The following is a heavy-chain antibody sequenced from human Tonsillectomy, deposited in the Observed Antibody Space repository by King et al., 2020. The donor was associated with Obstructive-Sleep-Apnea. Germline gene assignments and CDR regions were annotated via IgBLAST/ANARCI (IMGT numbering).Heavy chain of an antibody. Sequence: VQLVESGGGLVQPGGSLRLSCAASGFTFSSYAMSWVRQAPGKGLEWVSAISGSGGSTYYADSVKGRFTISRDNSKNTLYLQMNNLRAEDTAVYYCAKEYYDSSGYHYDAFDIWGQGTMVTVSS. CDR3: AKEYYDSSGYHYDAFDI. J-gene: IGHJ3*02. D-gene: IGHD3-22*01. CDR1: GFTFSSYA. CDR2: ISGSGGST. V-gene: IGHV3-23*04.